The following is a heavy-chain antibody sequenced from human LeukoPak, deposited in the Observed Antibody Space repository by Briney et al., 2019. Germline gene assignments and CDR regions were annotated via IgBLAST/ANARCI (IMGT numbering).Heavy chain of an antibody. V-gene: IGHV3-48*04. Sequence: GGSLRLSCAASGFTFSSYSMNWVRQAPGKGLEWVSYISSSSSTIYYADSVKGRFTISRDNAKNSLYLQMNSLRAEDTAVYYCARDPNYYDSSGYYYYFDYWGQGTLVTVSS. CDR1: GFTFSSYS. J-gene: IGHJ4*02. CDR2: ISSSSSTI. D-gene: IGHD3-22*01. CDR3: ARDPNYYDSSGYYYYFDY.